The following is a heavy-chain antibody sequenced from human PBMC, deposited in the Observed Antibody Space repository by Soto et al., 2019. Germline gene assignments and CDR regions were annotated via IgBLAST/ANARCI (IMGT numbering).Heavy chain of an antibody. V-gene: IGHV3-23*01. CDR3: ANDRDTRFWPPDAFDI. CDR1: GFTFSSYA. Sequence: PGGSLRLSCAASGFTFSSYAMSWVRQAPGKGLEWVSAISGSGGSTYYADSVKGRFTISRDNSKNTLYLQMNSLRAEDTAVYYCANDRDTRFWPPDAFDIWGQGTMVTVSS. CDR2: ISGSGGST. J-gene: IGHJ3*02. D-gene: IGHD3-9*01.